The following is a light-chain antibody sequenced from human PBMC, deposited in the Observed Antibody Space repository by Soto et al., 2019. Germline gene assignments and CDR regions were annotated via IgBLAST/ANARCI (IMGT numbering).Light chain of an antibody. CDR3: QEYIHWPPGM. Sequence: EIVVTQSPATLSASPGERVTLSCRASQFVSRRLAWYQQRLGQVPRLLIYDTSTRAPGISARFSGSGSGTEFNLTLSSLQSEDFAVYYCQEYIHWPPGMFGPGTTVDIK. J-gene: IGKJ1*01. V-gene: IGKV3-15*01. CDR2: DTS. CDR1: QFVSRR.